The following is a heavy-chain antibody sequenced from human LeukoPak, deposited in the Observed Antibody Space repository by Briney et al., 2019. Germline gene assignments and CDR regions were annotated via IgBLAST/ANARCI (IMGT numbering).Heavy chain of an antibody. J-gene: IGHJ5*02. CDR2: INHSGST. CDR3: ARGRGDIVATTNWFDP. CDR1: GGSFSGYY. V-gene: IGHV4-34*01. Sequence: PSETLSLTCAVYGGSFSGYYWSRIRQPPGKGLEWIGEINHSGSTNYNPSLKSRVTISVDTSKNQFSLKLSSVTAADTAVYYCARGRGDIVATTNWFDPWGQGTLVTVSS. D-gene: IGHD5-12*01.